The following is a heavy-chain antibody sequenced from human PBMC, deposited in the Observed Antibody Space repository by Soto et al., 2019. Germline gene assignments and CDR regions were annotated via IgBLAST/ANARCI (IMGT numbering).Heavy chain of an antibody. CDR1: GGSISSYY. CDR3: ARARRDFWSGYYDYYYYYMDV. J-gene: IGHJ6*03. D-gene: IGHD3-3*01. Sequence: SATLSLTCTVSGGSISSYYWSWIRQPPGKGLEWIGYIYYSGSTNYNPSLKSRVTISVDTSKNQFSLKLSSVTAADTAVYYCARARRDFWSGYYDYYYYYMDVWGKGTTVTVSS. V-gene: IGHV4-59*01. CDR2: IYYSGST.